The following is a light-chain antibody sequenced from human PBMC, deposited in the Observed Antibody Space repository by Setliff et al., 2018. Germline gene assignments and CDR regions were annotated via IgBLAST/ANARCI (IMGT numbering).Light chain of an antibody. V-gene: IGLV2-23*02. CDR1: SSDVGGYDL. Sequence: QSALTQPASVSGSPGQSITISCTGTSSDVGGYDLVSWYQHHPGRAPKLIIYGVSERPLGVSNRFSGSKSGNTASLTVSGLQAEDGADYSCCSYAGNSLYVFGTGTKVTVL. CDR2: GVS. CDR3: CSYAGNSLYV. J-gene: IGLJ1*01.